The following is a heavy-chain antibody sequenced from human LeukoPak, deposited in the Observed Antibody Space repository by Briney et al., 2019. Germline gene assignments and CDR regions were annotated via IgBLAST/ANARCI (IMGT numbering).Heavy chain of an antibody. CDR1: GYTLTELS. D-gene: IGHD5-18*01. CDR3: ARGHRTTTWIQLDYYYYMDV. J-gene: IGHJ6*03. Sequence: ASVKVSCKVSGYTLTELSMHWVRQAPGKGLEWMGGFDPEDGETIYAQKFQGRVTMTEDTSTDTAYMELSSLRSEDTAVYYCARGHRTTTWIQLDYYYYMDVWGKGTTVTVSS. V-gene: IGHV1-24*01. CDR2: FDPEDGET.